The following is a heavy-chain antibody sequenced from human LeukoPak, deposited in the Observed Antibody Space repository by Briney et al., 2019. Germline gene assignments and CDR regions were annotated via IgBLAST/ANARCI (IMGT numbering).Heavy chain of an antibody. D-gene: IGHD6-25*01. J-gene: IGHJ4*02. CDR3: ARGTLNSGFDS. V-gene: IGHV3-66*01. Sequence: GGSLRLSCTASGLTVSRTYLIWVRQVPGKGLQWVSSIYTGGTTYYADSVKGRFTISRDNSKNTLHLQLTSLRADDTALYFCARGTLNSGFDSWGQGTLVTVSS. CDR1: GLTVSRTY. CDR2: IYTGGTT.